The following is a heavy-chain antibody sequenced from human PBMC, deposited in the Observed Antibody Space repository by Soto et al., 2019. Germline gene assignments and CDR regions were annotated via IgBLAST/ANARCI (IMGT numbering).Heavy chain of an antibody. D-gene: IGHD6-19*01. Sequence: SLRLSCAASGFTFSSYGMHWVRQAPGKGLEWVAVISYDGSNKYYADSVKGRFTISRDNSKNTLYLQMNSMRAEDTVVYYCAKDGLAVAPTAYYFDYWGQGTLVTVSS. V-gene: IGHV3-30*18. CDR3: AKDGLAVAPTAYYFDY. CDR2: ISYDGSNK. J-gene: IGHJ4*02. CDR1: GFTFSSYG.